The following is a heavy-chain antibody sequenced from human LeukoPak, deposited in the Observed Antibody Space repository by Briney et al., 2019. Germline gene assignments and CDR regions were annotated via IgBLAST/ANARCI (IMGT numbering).Heavy chain of an antibody. V-gene: IGHV1-18*01. J-gene: IGHJ6*03. Sequence: GASVKVSCKASGGTFSSYAISWVRQAPGQGLEWMGWISAYNGNTNYAQKLQGRVTMTTDTSTSTAYMELRSLRSDDTAVYYCARDLAAASYMDVWGKGTTVTISS. CDR2: ISAYNGNT. CDR3: ARDLAAASYMDV. D-gene: IGHD6-13*01. CDR1: GGTFSSYA.